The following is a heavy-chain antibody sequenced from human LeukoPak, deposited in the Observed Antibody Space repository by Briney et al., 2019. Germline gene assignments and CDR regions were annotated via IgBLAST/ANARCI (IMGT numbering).Heavy chain of an antibody. Sequence: GGSLRLSCAASGFTFSNYAMSWVRQAPGKGLEWVSIISDSGGSTYHADPVKGRFTISRDNSKNTVYLQMNSLRAEDTAVYYCAKNGGFRLIYYFDYWGQGTLVTVSS. CDR3: AKNGGFRLIYYFDY. J-gene: IGHJ4*02. CDR1: GFTFSNYA. D-gene: IGHD3-10*01. CDR2: ISDSGGST. V-gene: IGHV3-23*01.